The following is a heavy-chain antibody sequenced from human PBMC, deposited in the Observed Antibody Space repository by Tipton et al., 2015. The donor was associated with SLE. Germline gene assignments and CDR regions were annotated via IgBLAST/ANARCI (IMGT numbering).Heavy chain of an antibody. Sequence: GSLRLSCAASGFTFSSYAMHWVRQAPGKGLEWIGEIYHNGGTYYSPSLESRLTLSMDKSKNNFSLKLNSVTAADTAIYYCARGTTTSRLDIWGQGALVTVSS. CDR2: IYHNGGT. D-gene: IGHD2-2*01. CDR1: GFTFSSYA. J-gene: IGHJ4*02. V-gene: IGHV4-4*02. CDR3: ARGTTTSRLDI.